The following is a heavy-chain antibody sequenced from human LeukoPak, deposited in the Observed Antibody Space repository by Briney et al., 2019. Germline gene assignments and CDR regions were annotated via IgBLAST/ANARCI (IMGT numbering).Heavy chain of an antibody. CDR2: MNPNSGNT. D-gene: IGHD5-18*01. V-gene: IGHV1-8*02. CDR3: ARGQAWDTAMAY. CDR1: GYTFTSYY. Sequence: ASVKVSCKASGYTFTSYYMHWVRQAPGQGLEWMGWMNPNSGNTGYAQKFQGRVTMTRNTSISTAYMELSSLRSEDTAVYYCARGQAWDTAMAYWGQGTLVTVSS. J-gene: IGHJ4*02.